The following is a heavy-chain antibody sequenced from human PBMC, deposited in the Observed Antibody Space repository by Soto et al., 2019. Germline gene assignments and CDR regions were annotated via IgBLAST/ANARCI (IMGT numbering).Heavy chain of an antibody. CDR3: AKDGGSGLLAGAEPDDAFDI. CDR2: ISGSGGST. Sequence: GGSLRLSCAASGFTFSSYAMSWVRQAPGKGLEWVSAISGSGGSTYYADSVKGRFTISRDNSKNTLYLQMNSLRAEDTAVYYCAKDGGSGLLAGAEPDDAFDIWGQGTMVTVSS. D-gene: IGHD6-19*01. CDR1: GFTFSSYA. J-gene: IGHJ3*02. V-gene: IGHV3-23*01.